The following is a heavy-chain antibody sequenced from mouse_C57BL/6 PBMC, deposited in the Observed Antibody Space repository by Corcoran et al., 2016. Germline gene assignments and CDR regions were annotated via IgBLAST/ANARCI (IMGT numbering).Heavy chain of an antibody. CDR3: ARGGELLAMDY. Sequence: QIQLVQSGPELKKPGETVKISCKASGYTFTTYGMSWVKQAPGKGLKWMGWINTYSGVPTYADDFKGRFAFSLDTSASTAYLQINNLKNEDTATYFCARGGELLAMDYWGQGTSVTVSS. D-gene: IGHD1-1*01. CDR2: INTYSGVP. CDR1: GYTFTTYG. V-gene: IGHV9-3*01. J-gene: IGHJ4*01.